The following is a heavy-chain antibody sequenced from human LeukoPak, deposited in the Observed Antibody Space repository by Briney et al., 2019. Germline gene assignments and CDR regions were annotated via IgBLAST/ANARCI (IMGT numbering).Heavy chain of an antibody. CDR3: ARVVGIAVAGTPNWFDP. V-gene: IGHV1-18*01. D-gene: IGHD6-19*01. Sequence: ASVKVSCKASGYTFTSYGISWVRQAPGQGLEWMGWISGYNGNTNYAQKLQGRVTMTTDTSTSTAYMELRSLRSDDTAVYYCARVVGIAVAGTPNWFDPWGQGTLVTVSS. J-gene: IGHJ5*02. CDR2: ISGYNGNT. CDR1: GYTFTSYG.